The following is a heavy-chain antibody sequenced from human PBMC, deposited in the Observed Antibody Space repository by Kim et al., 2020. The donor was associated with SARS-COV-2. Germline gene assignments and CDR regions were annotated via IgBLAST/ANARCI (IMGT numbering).Heavy chain of an antibody. Sequence: ASVKVSCKASGYTFTSYDINWVRQATGQGLEWMGWMNPNSGNTGYAQKFQGRVTMTRNTSISTAYMELSSLRSEDTAVYYCARGPGDSSGLRVYYYYMDVWGKGTTVAVSS. CDR2: MNPNSGNT. V-gene: IGHV1-8*01. CDR3: ARGPGDSSGLRVYYYYMDV. J-gene: IGHJ6*03. CDR1: GYTFTSYD. D-gene: IGHD6-19*01.